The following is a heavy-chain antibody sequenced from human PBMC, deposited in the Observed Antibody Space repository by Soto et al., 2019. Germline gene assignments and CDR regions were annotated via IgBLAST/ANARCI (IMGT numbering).Heavy chain of an antibody. J-gene: IGHJ4*02. V-gene: IGHV3-23*01. CDR2: VSIGGST. D-gene: IGHD2-15*01. CDR3: AKRRGAGGHFDY. Sequence: GGSLRLSCAASGFTLSSYAMGWVRQGPGQGLEWVAVVSIGGSTHYADSVRGRFTISRDDSKNTLSLQMNSLTAEDTAVYFCAKRRGAGGHFDYWGQGALVTVSS. CDR1: GFTLSSYA.